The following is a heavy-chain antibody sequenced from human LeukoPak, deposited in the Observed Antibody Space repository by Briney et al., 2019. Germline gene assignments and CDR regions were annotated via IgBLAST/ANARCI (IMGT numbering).Heavy chain of an antibody. CDR1: GGTFSSYG. J-gene: IGHJ4*02. D-gene: IGHD4-17*01. Sequence: SVKVSCMASGGTFSSYGISRVRQAPGQGLEWMGRIIPIFGTANYAQRFQGRVTLTADKSTSTAYMELNSLRSEDTALYYCARDRVNPMTAVTKPFDYWGQGTLVTVSS. CDR2: IIPIFGTA. CDR3: ARDRVNPMTAVTKPFDY. V-gene: IGHV1-69*06.